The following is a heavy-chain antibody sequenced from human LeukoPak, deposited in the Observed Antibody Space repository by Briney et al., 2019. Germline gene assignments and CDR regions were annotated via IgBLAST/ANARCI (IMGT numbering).Heavy chain of an antibody. CDR1: GFTFSSYG. V-gene: IGHV3-23*01. Sequence: PGGSLRLSCAASGFTFSSYGMSWVRQAPGKGLEWVSAISGSGGSTYYADSVKGRFIISRDNSKNTLYLQMNSLRAEDTAVYYCAKAGSAMPKGIIDYWGQGTLVTVSS. D-gene: IGHD2-2*01. CDR2: ISGSGGST. CDR3: AKAGSAMPKGIIDY. J-gene: IGHJ4*02.